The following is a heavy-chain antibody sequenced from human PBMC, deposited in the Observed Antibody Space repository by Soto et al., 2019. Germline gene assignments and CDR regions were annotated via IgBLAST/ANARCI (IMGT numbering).Heavy chain of an antibody. CDR2: ISGSGGST. CDR1: VFTFSSYA. D-gene: IGHD1-26*01. V-gene: IGHV3-23*01. CDR3: AKDLRVNWELPYYFDY. Sequence: PVGSLRLSCASSVFTFSSYAMSWVRQAPGKWLEWVSAISGSGGSTYYADSVKGRFTISRDNSKNTLYLQMNSLRAEDTAVYYCAKDLRVNWELPYYFDYWGHGHLVTLXS. J-gene: IGHJ4*01.